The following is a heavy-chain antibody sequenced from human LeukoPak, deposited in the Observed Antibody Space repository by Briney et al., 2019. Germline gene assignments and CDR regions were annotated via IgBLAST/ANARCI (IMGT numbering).Heavy chain of an antibody. CDR2: INPNTGGT. CDR3: ARSGFYFDY. V-gene: IGHV1-2*03. CDR1: GYTFTGYY. D-gene: IGHD3-10*01. J-gene: IGHJ4*02. Sequence: LGASVKVSCKASGYTFTGYYIHWVRQTAGQGLECMGWINPNTGGTNYVQKFQDRVTMTRDTSISTAYMELSGLTSDDTAVYYCARSGFYFDYWGQGTRVTVSS.